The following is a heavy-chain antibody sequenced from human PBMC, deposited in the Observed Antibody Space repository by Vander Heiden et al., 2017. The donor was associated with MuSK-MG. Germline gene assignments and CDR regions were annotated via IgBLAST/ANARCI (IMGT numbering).Heavy chain of an antibody. D-gene: IGHD6-19*01. CDR3: ARGRGTSGWYQEDPQDLEY. CDR2: INRSGST. Sequence: QVQLQQWGAGLLKPSETLSLTCAVHGGPLSGYYWSWIRQPPGKGLEWIGEINRSGSTNYNPSLKRRVTISVDTSQNQFSLKLSSVTVADTAIYYCARGRGTSGWYQEDPQDLEYWGQGTLVTVSS. V-gene: IGHV4-34*01. CDR1: GGPLSGYY. J-gene: IGHJ4*02.